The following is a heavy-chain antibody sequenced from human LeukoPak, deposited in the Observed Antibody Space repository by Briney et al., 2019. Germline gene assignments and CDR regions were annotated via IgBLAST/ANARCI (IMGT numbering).Heavy chain of an antibody. D-gene: IGHD6-13*01. Sequence: ASVKVSCKASGYTFTSYYMHWARQAPGQGLEWMGIINPSGGSTSYAQKFQGRVTMTRDTSTSTVYMELSSLRSEDTAVYYCARSSSSWYKTGDDAFDIWGQGTMVTVSS. CDR3: ARSSSSWYKTGDDAFDI. CDR1: GYTFTSYY. V-gene: IGHV1-46*01. CDR2: INPSGGST. J-gene: IGHJ3*02.